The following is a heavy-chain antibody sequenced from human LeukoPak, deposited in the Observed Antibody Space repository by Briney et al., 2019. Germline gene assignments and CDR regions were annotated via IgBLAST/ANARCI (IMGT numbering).Heavy chain of an antibody. CDR2: IYYSGST. J-gene: IGHJ4*02. Sequence: SETLSLTCTVSGGSISSGGYYWGWIRQHPGKGLEWFGYIYYSGSTYYNPSLKSRVTISVDTSKNQFSLKLSSVTAADTAVYYCARLQMTTVTFDYWGQGTLVTVSS. CDR3: ARLQMTTVTFDY. V-gene: IGHV4-31*03. D-gene: IGHD4-17*01. CDR1: GGSISSGGYY.